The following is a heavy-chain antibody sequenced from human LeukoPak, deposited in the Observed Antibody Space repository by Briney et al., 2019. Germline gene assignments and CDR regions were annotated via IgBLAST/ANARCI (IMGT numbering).Heavy chain of an antibody. CDR3: ARKPETPASFDY. J-gene: IGHJ4*02. D-gene: IGHD1-14*01. CDR2: IYYSAIT. CDR1: GGSISSGGYY. Sequence: SQTLSLTCTVSGGSISSGGYYWSWIRQHPGKGLEWIGYIYYSAITYYNPSLKSRVTISVDTSKNQFSLKLSSVTAADTAVYYCARKPETPASFDYWGQGTLVTVSS. V-gene: IGHV4-31*03.